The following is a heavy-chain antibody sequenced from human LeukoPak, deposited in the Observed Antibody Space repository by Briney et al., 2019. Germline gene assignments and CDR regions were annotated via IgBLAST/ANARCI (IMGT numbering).Heavy chain of an antibody. Sequence: GGSLRLSCAASGFTFSSYSMNWVRQAPGKGLEWVSGISGSGGNTYYTDSVRGRLSISRDNSKNTLYLQVNSLRAEDTAVYYCAKGIAVAVYYFDYWGQGTLVTVSS. CDR2: ISGSGGNT. V-gene: IGHV3-23*01. D-gene: IGHD6-19*01. CDR1: GFTFSSYS. J-gene: IGHJ4*02. CDR3: AKGIAVAVYYFDY.